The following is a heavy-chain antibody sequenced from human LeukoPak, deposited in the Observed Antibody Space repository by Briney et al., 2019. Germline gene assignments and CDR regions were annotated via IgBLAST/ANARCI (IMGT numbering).Heavy chain of an antibody. CDR2: INAGNGNI. J-gene: IGHJ6*02. Sequence: ASVKVSCKASGHTSTTYAVQWVRQAPGQWLEWMGWINAGNGNIKYSQKFQGRVTITGDTSAGTAYMELSSLRSEDTAVYYCARGYCSSTSCYMDVWGQGTTVT. V-gene: IGHV1-3*01. CDR1: GHTSTTYA. CDR3: ARGYCSSTSCYMDV. D-gene: IGHD2-2*01.